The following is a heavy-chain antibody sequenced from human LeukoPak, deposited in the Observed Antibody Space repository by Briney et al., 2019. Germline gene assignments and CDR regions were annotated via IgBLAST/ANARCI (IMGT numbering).Heavy chain of an antibody. CDR3: ARECTNGVCYLDY. CDR2: IYYSGST. Sequence: KPWGTRSLTGPVSGGSISSSSYYWGWIRQPQGKGLGGMWSIYYSGSTYYNPSLKSRVTISVDTSKNQFSLKLSSVTAADTAVYYCARECTNGVCYLDYWGQGTLVTVSS. V-gene: IGHV4-39*01. D-gene: IGHD2-8*01. CDR1: GGSISSSSYY. J-gene: IGHJ4*02.